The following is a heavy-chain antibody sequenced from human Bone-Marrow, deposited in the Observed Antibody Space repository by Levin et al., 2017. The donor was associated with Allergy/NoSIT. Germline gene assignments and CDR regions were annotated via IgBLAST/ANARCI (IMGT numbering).Heavy chain of an antibody. CDR1: GSSINTSYH. CDR3: ARDGGYHLIELGSYFDC. V-gene: IGHV4-38-2*02. D-gene: IGHD1-26*01. J-gene: IGHJ4*02. Sequence: SETLSLTCAVSGSSINTSYHWGWFRQPPGKGLPWIGSIFYNRKTHYNQSLRSRFTISLDNSRNQFSLGLISVTAADTAVYFCARDGGYHLIELGSYFDCWGQGTLVTVSS. CDR2: IFYNRKT.